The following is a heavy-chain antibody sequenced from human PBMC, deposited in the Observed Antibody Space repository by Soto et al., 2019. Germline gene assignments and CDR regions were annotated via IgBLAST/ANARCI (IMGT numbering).Heavy chain of an antibody. CDR2: ISARGGSL. Sequence: EVQLLDSGGGLVHPGGSLRLSCAASGFSFSSYAMVWVRQAPGKGLEWVSVISARGGSLYFADSVKGRFTSSRDNSKNVCSQEMNSLRAEDTATYFCVKGSIEYSASVDNWGQGTVVVVSS. D-gene: IGHD5-12*01. CDR3: VKGSIEYSASVDN. CDR1: GFSFSSYA. V-gene: IGHV3-23*01. J-gene: IGHJ4*02.